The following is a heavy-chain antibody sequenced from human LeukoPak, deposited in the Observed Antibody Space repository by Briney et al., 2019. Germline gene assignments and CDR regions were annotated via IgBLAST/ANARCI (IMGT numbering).Heavy chain of an antibody. CDR1: GGSISSHY. CDR2: IYYSGNT. V-gene: IGHV4-59*11. Sequence: PSETLPLTCTVSGGSISSHYWTWIRQPPGKRLEYIGYIYYSGNTNYNPSLKSRVTISVDRSKNQFSLKLTSVTAEDTAVYYCARINSGWYFDYWGQGTLVTVSS. CDR3: ARINSGWYFDY. J-gene: IGHJ4*02. D-gene: IGHD6-19*01.